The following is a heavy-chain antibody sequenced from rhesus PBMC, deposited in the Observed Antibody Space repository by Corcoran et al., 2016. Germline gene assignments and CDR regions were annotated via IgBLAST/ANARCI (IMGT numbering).Heavy chain of an antibody. CDR2: IYGNSAST. CDR3: ARDWGYSNYVAFDF. CDR1: GGSISGYYY. V-gene: IGHV4-73*01. D-gene: IGHD4-23*01. J-gene: IGHJ3*01. Sequence: QVQLQQWGEGLVKPSETLSLTCAVYGGSISGYYYWSWIRQPPGKGLEWIGYIYGNSASTNYNPSLKRRVTISTDTSKNQFSLKLSSVTAADTAVYYCARDWGYSNYVAFDFWGQGLRVTVSS.